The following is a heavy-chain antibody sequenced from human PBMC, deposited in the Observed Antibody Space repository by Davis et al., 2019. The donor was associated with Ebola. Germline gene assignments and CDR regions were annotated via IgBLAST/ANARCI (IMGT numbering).Heavy chain of an antibody. V-gene: IGHV5-51*01. Sequence: KVSCKASGYSFTSYWIGWVRQMPGKGLEWMGIIYPGDSDTRYSPSFQGQVTISVDRSISTAYLQWSSLKASDTAIYYCASLPYYYYGMDVWGQGTTVTVSS. CDR2: IYPGDSDT. CDR3: ASLPYYYYGMDV. CDR1: GYSFTSYW. J-gene: IGHJ6*02.